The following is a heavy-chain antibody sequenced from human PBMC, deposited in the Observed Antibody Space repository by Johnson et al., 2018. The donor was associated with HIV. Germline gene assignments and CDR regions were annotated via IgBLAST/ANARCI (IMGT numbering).Heavy chain of an antibody. CDR1: GFTFSSYW. Sequence: VQLVESGGGLVQPGGSLRLSCAASGFTFSSYWMSWVRQAPGKGLEWVANIKQDGSEKYNVDSVKGRFTISRDNAKNSLSLQMNSLRAEDTALYYCAKGLRSSYMCAFDIWGQGTMVTVSS. J-gene: IGHJ3*02. D-gene: IGHD6-13*01. CDR3: AKGLRSSYMCAFDI. CDR2: IKQDGSEK. V-gene: IGHV3-7*05.